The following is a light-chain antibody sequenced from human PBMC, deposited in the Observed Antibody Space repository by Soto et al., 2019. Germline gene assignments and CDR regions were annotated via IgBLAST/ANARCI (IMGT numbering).Light chain of an antibody. Sequence: DIQMTQSPSSVSASVGDRVTITCRASQSISSYLNWYQQKPGKAPELLIYAVSYLQSGVPSRFSGSGSGTDFTLTISSLQPEDFATYFCKQSSAFPLTFGGGTKVDIK. J-gene: IGKJ4*01. CDR3: KQSSAFPLT. CDR1: QSISSY. CDR2: AVS. V-gene: IGKV1-12*01.